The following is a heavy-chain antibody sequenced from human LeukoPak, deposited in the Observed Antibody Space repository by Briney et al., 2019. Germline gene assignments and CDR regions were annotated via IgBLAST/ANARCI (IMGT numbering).Heavy chain of an antibody. Sequence: GGSLRLSCAASGFTFSSYAMSWVRQAPGKGLEWVSSISGAGGTTGYADSVKGRFTISRDNAKNTLYLQMNSPRAEDTALYYCAKGRLLWFGELPDFWGQGTLVTVSS. V-gene: IGHV3-23*01. CDR2: ISGAGGTT. J-gene: IGHJ4*02. CDR1: GFTFSSYA. D-gene: IGHD3-10*01. CDR3: AKGRLLWFGELPDF.